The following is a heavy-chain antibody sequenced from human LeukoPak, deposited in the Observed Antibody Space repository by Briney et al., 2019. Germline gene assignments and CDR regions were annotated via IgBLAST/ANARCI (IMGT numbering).Heavy chain of an antibody. CDR2: ISGSGDST. D-gene: IGHD3-22*01. J-gene: IGHJ5*02. CDR3: AKLTNYDSSGFDP. CDR1: GFTFSSYA. Sequence: GGSLRLSCAASGFTFSSYAMSWVRQAPGKGLEWVSAISGSGDSTYYADSVKGRFTISRDNSKNTLYLQMDSLRAEDTAVYYCAKLTNYDSSGFDPWGQGTLVTVSS. V-gene: IGHV3-23*01.